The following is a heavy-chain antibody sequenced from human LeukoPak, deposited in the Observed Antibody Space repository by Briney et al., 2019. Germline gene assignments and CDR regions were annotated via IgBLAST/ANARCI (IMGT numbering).Heavy chain of an antibody. Sequence: ASVTVSCKASGYTFTVYYIHWVRQAPGQGLEWMGWIVPNNGDTHYAQKFQGRVTMTRDTSISTAYMELSRLTSDDTAVYFCARDEGRGGDLGYWGQGTLVSVSS. CDR3: ARDEGRGGDLGY. J-gene: IGHJ4*02. CDR2: IVPNNGDT. CDR1: GYTFTVYY. V-gene: IGHV1-2*02. D-gene: IGHD3-10*01.